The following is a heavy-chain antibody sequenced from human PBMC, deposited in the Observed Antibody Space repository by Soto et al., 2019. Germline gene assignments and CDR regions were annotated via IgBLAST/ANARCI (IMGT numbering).Heavy chain of an antibody. J-gene: IGHJ4*02. CDR3: ARTRLMYCSGGSCFGFAY. CDR1: GFTFSSYW. CDR2: INSDGSST. D-gene: IGHD2-15*01. V-gene: IGHV3-74*01. Sequence: GSLRLSCAASGFTFSSYWMHWVRQAPGKGLVWVSRINSDGSSTSYADSVKGRFTISRDNAKNTLYLQMNSLRAEDTAVYYCARTRLMYCSGGSCFGFAYWGQGTLVTVSS.